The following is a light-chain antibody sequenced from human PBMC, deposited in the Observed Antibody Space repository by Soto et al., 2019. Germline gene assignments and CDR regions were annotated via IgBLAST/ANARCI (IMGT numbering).Light chain of an antibody. J-gene: IGKJ2*01. Sequence: EIVLTQSPGTLSLSPGERVTLSCRASQGVSSNSLAWYQQKPGQAPRLLIYAASNRATGIPDRFSGTGSGTDFTLTITRLQPEDFAVYYCHLYGRSPRYTFGQGTKLEIK. CDR1: QGVSSNS. V-gene: IGKV3-20*01. CDR3: HLYGRSPRYT. CDR2: AAS.